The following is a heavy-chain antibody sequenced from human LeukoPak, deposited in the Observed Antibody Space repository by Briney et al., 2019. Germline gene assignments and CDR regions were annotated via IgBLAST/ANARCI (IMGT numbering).Heavy chain of an antibody. Sequence: SETLSLTCTVSGGSISSSSYYWGWVRQPPGKGLEWIGSIYYSGSTYYNPSLKSRFTMSVDTSKNQFSLKLSSVTAADTAVYYCARDTIPGDYYDSSGYYYPGAFDIWGQGTMVTVSS. CDR2: IYYSGST. D-gene: IGHD3-22*01. V-gene: IGHV4-39*07. J-gene: IGHJ3*02. CDR1: GGSISSSSYY. CDR3: ARDTIPGDYYDSSGYYYPGAFDI.